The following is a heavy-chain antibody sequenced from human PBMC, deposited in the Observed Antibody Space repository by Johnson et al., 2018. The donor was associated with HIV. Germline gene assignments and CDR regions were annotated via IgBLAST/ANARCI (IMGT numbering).Heavy chain of an antibody. CDR2: IYWNGGSI. J-gene: IGHJ3*02. D-gene: IGHD3-22*01. V-gene: IGHV3-20*04. CDR3: ARDRRYYDSSGYYHDAFDI. CDR1: GFSFDDYG. Sequence: MLLVESGGGVVRPGGSLRLSCAASGFSFDDYGMSWVRQAPGKGLEWVSGIYWNGGSIGYADSVKGRFTISRDNAKNSLYLQMNSLRADDTAVYFCARDRRYYDSSGYYHDAFDIWGQGTMVTVSS.